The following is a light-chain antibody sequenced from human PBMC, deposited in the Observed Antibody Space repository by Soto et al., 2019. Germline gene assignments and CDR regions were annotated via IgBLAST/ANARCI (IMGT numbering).Light chain of an antibody. CDR3: CSYAGTYTVWV. Sequence: QSALTQPRSLSGSPGQSVTISCTGTSSYVGGYNFVSWYQQHPGKAPKLMIYDVSKRPSGVPDRFSGSKSGNTASLTISGLQAEDEADYYCCSYAGTYTVWVFGGWTKLTVL. CDR1: SSYVGGYNF. CDR2: DVS. J-gene: IGLJ3*02. V-gene: IGLV2-11*01.